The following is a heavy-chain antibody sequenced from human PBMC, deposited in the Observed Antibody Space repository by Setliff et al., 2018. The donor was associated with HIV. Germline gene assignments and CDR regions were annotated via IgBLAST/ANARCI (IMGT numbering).Heavy chain of an antibody. CDR1: GFTFDDYA. CDR3: VKGIKEWSMAWGGFDI. V-gene: IGHV3-9*03. Sequence: PGGSLRLSCAASGFTFDDYALHWVRQAPGKGLEWVSGITWNSGRIGYADSVKGRFTISRDNAKRSLYLEMNSLRTEDMALYYCVKGIKEWSMAWGGFDIWGQGTMVTVSS. CDR2: ITWNSGRI. J-gene: IGHJ3*02. D-gene: IGHD5-18*01.